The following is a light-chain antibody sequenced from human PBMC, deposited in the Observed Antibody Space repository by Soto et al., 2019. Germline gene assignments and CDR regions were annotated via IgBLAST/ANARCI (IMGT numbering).Light chain of an antibody. Sequence: EIVMTQSPATLSVSPGEGATLSCRPSQSVDKDFAWYRQKPGQAPSLLVYDASTRATGVPARFSGSGSGTEFTLTITSLQSEDFAVYFCHQYNKWPRTFGRGTKVEI. CDR2: DAS. CDR1: QSVDKD. CDR3: HQYNKWPRT. J-gene: IGKJ1*01. V-gene: IGKV3-15*01.